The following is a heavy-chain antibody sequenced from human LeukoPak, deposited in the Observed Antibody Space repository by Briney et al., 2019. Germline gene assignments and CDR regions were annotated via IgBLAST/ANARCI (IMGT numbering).Heavy chain of an antibody. CDR2: INTDGSST. D-gene: IGHD5-18*01. V-gene: IGHV3-74*01. J-gene: IGHJ4*02. CDR1: GFTFSSYW. CDR3: AKEEQYSYAI. Sequence: GGSLRLSCAASGFTFSSYWMHWVRQAPGKGLVWVSRINTDGSSTSYADSVKGRFTISRDNAKNRLYVQMNSLRAEDTAVYYCAKEEQYSYAIWGQGTLVTVSS.